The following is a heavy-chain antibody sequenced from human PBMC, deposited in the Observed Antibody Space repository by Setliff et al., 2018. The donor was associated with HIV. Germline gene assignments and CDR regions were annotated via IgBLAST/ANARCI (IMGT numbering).Heavy chain of an antibody. Sequence: SETLSLTCTVSGGSISSNTYYWGWIRQPTGKGLEWIGYISHSGITYYNPTLKSRVTRSVDTSKNQFSLRLNSVTAADTAVYSCARQGNSVVVTSFDYWGQGTLVTVSS. CDR2: ISHSGIT. J-gene: IGHJ4*02. CDR3: ARQGNSVVVTSFDY. CDR1: GGSISSNTYY. V-gene: IGHV4-39*01. D-gene: IGHD2-21*02.